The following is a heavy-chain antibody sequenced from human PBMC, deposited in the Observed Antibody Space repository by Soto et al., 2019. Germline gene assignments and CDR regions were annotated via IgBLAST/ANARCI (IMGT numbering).Heavy chain of an antibody. CDR3: ATSRGKVTIYPTKKYYYMHV. Sequence: PSETLSLTCTVSGGSISSYYWSWIRQPPGKGLEWIGYIYYSGSTNYNPSLKSRVTISVDTSKNQFSLKLSSVTAADTAVYYCATSRGKVTIYPTKKYYYMHVWGKGTTVSVSS. CDR1: GGSISSYY. CDR2: IYYSGST. D-gene: IGHD2-2*02. V-gene: IGHV4-59*01. J-gene: IGHJ6*03.